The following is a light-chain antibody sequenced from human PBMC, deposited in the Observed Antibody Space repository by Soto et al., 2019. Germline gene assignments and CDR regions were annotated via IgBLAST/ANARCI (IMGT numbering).Light chain of an antibody. J-gene: IGLJ2*01. Sequence: QSALTQPASVSGSPGQSITISCSGTIGDIGVYKYVSWYRQDPGEAPKLIIYDVDYRPSWVSDRFSGSKSGNTASLTISGLQVEDEAEYFCSSYSSSTTPVLFGGGTKVTVL. CDR3: SSYSSSTTPVL. V-gene: IGLV2-14*01. CDR2: DVD. CDR1: IGDIGVYKY.